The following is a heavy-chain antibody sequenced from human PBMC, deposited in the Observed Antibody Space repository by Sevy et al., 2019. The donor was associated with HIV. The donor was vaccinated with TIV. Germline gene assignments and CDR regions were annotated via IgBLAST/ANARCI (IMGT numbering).Heavy chain of an antibody. V-gene: IGHV3-7*01. J-gene: IGHJ5*01. D-gene: IGHD3-22*01. Sequence: GGSLRLSCAASGFTFRNYCMSWVRQAPGKGLEWVANIKQDGSEKYYVDSVKGRVTISRDNTKNALYLQMNSLRAEDTTVDYCARGTEYKDSNDYGVIDSWGQGTLVTVSS. CDR2: IKQDGSEK. CDR1: GFTFRNYC. CDR3: ARGTEYKDSNDYGVIDS.